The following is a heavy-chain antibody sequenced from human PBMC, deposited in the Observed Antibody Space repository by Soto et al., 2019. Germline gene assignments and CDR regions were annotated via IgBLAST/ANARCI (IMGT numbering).Heavy chain of an antibody. V-gene: IGHV1-69*17. J-gene: IGHJ4*02. CDR1: GDTFNSYV. CDR3: ARESIGAKGAAH. D-gene: IGHD2-15*01. CDR2: IIPIIGVT. Sequence: QVQLVQSGAEVKRPGSSVKVSCESSGDTFNSYVISWVRQAPGQGLEWMGGIIPIIGVTHYAQKFQGRVTISALSSTGTAYMELTNLGFEDTALYYWARESIGAKGAAHWGQGTLVTVSS.